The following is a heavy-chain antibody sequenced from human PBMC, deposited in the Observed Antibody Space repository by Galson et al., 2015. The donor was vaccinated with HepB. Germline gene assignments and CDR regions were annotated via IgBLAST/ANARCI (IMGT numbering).Heavy chain of an antibody. CDR3: ARDQRYCSSTSCYEYYYYYYGMDV. V-gene: IGHV1-18*04. Sequence: SVKVSCKASGYTFTSYGISWVRQAPGQGLEWMGWISAYNGNTNYAQKLQGRVTMTTDTSTSTAYMELRSLRSDDTAVYYCARDQRYCSSTSCYEYYYYYYGMDVWGQGTTVTVSS. J-gene: IGHJ6*02. CDR2: ISAYNGNT. CDR1: GYTFTSYG. D-gene: IGHD2-2*01.